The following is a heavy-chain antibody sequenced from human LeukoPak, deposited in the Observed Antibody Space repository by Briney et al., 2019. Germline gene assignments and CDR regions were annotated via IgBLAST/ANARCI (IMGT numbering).Heavy chain of an antibody. D-gene: IGHD2-15*01. Sequence: SETLSLTCTVSGYSIAHGFFWAWIRQPPGGGLEWIGSLYHSGTTYYKTSLKSRISTSVDTSKNQFSLKLRLVTAADTAVYYCARVEVPRDINDWYFDLWGRGTLVTVSS. V-gene: IGHV4-38-2*02. CDR1: GYSIAHGFF. J-gene: IGHJ2*01. CDR2: LYHSGTT. CDR3: ARVEVPRDINDWYFDL.